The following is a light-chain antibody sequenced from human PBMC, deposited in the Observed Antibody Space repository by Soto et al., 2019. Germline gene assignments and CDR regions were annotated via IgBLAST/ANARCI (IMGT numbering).Light chain of an antibody. CDR3: SSYAGSNNLV. Sequence: QSALTQPPSASGSPGQSVTISCTGTSSDVGGYHYVSWYQQHPGKAPKLMIHEVTKRPSGVPDRFSGSKSGNTASLTVSGLQGEDEADYYCSSYAGSNNLVFGGGTKL. V-gene: IGLV2-8*01. CDR1: SSDVGGYHY. J-gene: IGLJ2*01. CDR2: EVT.